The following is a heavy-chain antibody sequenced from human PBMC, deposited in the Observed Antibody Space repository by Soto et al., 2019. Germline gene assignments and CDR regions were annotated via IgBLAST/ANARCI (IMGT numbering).Heavy chain of an antibody. CDR2: LIPMFGTP. CDR3: ARDETHLARGGHYYFEMDX. D-gene: IGHD3-9*01. CDR1: GGTICNFV. J-gene: IGHJ6*02. Sequence: SVKVSCKASGGTICNFVFSWVRQAPGQGLQWMGVLIPMFGTPHHAPTFQERLTISADASTNTVYMALSNLRSEDSAIYYCARDETHLARGGHYYFEMDXWGQGTTVTVS. V-gene: IGHV1-69*13.